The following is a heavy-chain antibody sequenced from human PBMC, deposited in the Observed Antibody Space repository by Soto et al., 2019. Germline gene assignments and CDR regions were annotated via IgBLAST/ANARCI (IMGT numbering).Heavy chain of an antibody. Sequence: GGALKISCKGFGYSFNTYRISRVRPMPGKGQEGMGRIDSSDSYTNYSPSFQGHVTISADKSISTAYLQWSSLKASDTAMYYCAMLLPVPGADYYYYFGMDVWGQGTTVTVS. CDR2: IDSSDSYT. J-gene: IGHJ6*02. CDR3: AMLLPVPGADYYYYFGMDV. V-gene: IGHV5-10-1*01. D-gene: IGHD2-2*01. CDR1: GYSFNTYR.